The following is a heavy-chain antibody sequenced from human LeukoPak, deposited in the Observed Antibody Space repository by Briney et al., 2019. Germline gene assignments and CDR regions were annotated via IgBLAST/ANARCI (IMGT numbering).Heavy chain of an antibody. Sequence: PSETLFLTCTVSGGSISSSSYYWGWIRQPPGKGLEWIGSIYYSGSTYYNPSLKSRVTISVDTSKNQFSLKLSSVTAADTAVYYCARSDIVVVPAALDYYYYYMDVWGKGTTVTVSS. V-gene: IGHV4-39*07. J-gene: IGHJ6*03. D-gene: IGHD2-2*01. CDR2: IYYSGST. CDR3: ARSDIVVVPAALDYYYYYMDV. CDR1: GGSISSSSYY.